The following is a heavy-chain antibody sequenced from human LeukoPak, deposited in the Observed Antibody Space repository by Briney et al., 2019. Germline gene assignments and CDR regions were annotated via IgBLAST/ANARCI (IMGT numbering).Heavy chain of an antibody. CDR2: IYSDGSIT. Sequence: GGSLRLSCAASGFTFSSYWMHWVRQAPGKGLVWVSRIYSDGSITSYTDSAKGRFTLSRDNDKNTLYLQMYRVRDEETAVYNCAREIRRCRGGDWYDDAFDIWGEGAMVTVSS. CDR1: GFTFSSYW. D-gene: IGHD2-21*02. CDR3: AREIRRCRGGDWYDDAFDI. V-gene: IGHV3-74*01. J-gene: IGHJ3*02.